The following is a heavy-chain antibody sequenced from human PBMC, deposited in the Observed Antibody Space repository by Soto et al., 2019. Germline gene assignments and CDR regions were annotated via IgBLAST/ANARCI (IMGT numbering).Heavy chain of an antibody. CDR1: GDTISTGGYS. D-gene: IGHD4-17*01. CDR3: ARETSGDYVGYFDP. CDR2: TYHSGNP. V-gene: IGHV4-30-2*01. J-gene: IGHJ5*02. Sequence: QLQLQESGSRLVKSSETLSLTCGVSGDTISTGGYSWAWIRQPPGKALEWIGHTYHSGNPYYNPSLKSRVIISVDRSKNQFSLKVSSVTAADTAVYCARETSGDYVGYFDPWGQGTLVTVSS.